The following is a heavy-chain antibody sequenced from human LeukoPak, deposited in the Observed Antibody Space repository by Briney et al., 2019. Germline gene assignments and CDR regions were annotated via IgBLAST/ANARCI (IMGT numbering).Heavy chain of an antibody. D-gene: IGHD6-19*01. CDR1: GYSFTSYW. V-gene: IGHV5-51*01. CDR2: IYPGDSDT. Sequence: GESLKISCKGSGYSFTSYWIGWVRQMPGKGLEWMGIIYPGDSDTRYSPSFQGQVTISADKSISTAYLQWSSLKASDTAMYYCARNIAVAGRGDYMDVWGKGTTVTISS. CDR3: ARNIAVAGRGDYMDV. J-gene: IGHJ6*03.